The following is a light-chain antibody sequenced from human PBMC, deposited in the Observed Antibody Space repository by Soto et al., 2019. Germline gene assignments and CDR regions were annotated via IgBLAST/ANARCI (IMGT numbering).Light chain of an antibody. Sequence: QSALTQPRSVSGSPGQSVTISCTGTSSDVGGYNYVSWYQQHPGKAPKVMIYDVSERPSGVPDRVSGSKSGNTASLTISGLHAEDEADYYCCSYAGSPRYVLGTGTKLTVL. J-gene: IGLJ1*01. CDR3: CSYAGSPRYV. CDR2: DVS. CDR1: SSDVGGYNY. V-gene: IGLV2-11*01.